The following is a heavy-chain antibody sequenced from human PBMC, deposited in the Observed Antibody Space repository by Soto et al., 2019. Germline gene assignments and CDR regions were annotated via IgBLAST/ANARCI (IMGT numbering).Heavy chain of an antibody. J-gene: IGHJ6*02. Sequence: PGGSLILSCAASGFRFSSYGLHWVRQAPGKGLEWVAVISYDGSNKYYADSVKGRFTISRDTSKNTLYLQMNSLRAEDTAVFYCVKDRRTEAYGMEVWGQGTTVTVSS. CDR2: ISYDGSNK. CDR1: GFRFSSYG. D-gene: IGHD2-2*01. CDR3: VKDRRTEAYGMEV. V-gene: IGHV3-30*18.